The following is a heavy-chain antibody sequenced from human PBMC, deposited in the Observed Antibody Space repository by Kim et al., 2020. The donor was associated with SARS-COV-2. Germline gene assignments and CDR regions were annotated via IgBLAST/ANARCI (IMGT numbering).Heavy chain of an antibody. CDR2: IYSDGST. CDR3: ARVYFINWFDP. V-gene: IGHV3-66*01. D-gene: IGHD1-26*01. J-gene: IGHJ5*02. CDR1: GLIVSGNY. Sequence: GGSLRLSCAASGLIVSGNYMSWVRQAPGKGLEWVSVIYSDGSTSYIDSVKGRFTISRDNSKNTLYLQMNSLRAEDTAVYYCARVYFINWFDPWGEGTLVTLSA.